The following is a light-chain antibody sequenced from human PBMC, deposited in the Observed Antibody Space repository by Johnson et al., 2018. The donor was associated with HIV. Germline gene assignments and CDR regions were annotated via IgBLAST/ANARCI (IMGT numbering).Light chain of an antibody. J-gene: IGLJ1*01. V-gene: IGLV1-51*01. CDR1: SSNIGNNY. Sequence: QSVLTQPPSVSAAPGQKVTISCSGSSSNIGNNYVSWYQQLPGTAPKLLIYDNNKRPSGIPDRFSGSKSGTSATLGITGLQTGDEADYYCGTWDSSLSPGGVFGTGTMVTV. CDR3: GTWDSSLSPGGV. CDR2: DNN.